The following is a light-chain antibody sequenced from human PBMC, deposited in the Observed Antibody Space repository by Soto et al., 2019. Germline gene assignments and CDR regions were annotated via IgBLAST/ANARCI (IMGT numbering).Light chain of an antibody. J-gene: IGLJ2*01. CDR3: QSYDPDILI. CDR1: SGTIASNY. V-gene: IGLV6-57*04. Sequence: NFMLTQPHSVSESPGKTVTISCTRSSGTIASNYVQWCQQRPGSAPTTVIYENNQRPSGVPDRFSGSIDSSSNSASLTISGLRSEDEADYYRQSYDPDILIFGGGTKLTVL. CDR2: ENN.